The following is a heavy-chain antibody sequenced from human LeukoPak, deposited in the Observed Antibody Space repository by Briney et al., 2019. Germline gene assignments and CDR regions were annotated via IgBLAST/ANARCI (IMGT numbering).Heavy chain of an antibody. CDR2: ISGGGGST. D-gene: IGHD3-10*01. CDR1: GFTFSTYA. J-gene: IGHJ4*02. CDR3: AKGSRDLDY. Sequence: SGGSLRLSCAASGFTFSTYAMSWVRQAPGKGLEWVSAISGGGGSTYYADSVKGRFTISKDNSKNTLYLQMNSLRAEDTAVYYCAKGSRDLDYWGQGTLVTVSS. V-gene: IGHV3-23*01.